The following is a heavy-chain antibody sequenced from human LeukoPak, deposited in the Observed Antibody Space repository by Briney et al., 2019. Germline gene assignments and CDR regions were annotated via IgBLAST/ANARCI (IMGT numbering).Heavy chain of an antibody. V-gene: IGHV4-39*07. CDR2: IYYSGST. Sequence: SETLSLTCTVSGGSISSSSYYWGWIRQPPGKGLEWIGSIYYSGSTYYNPSLKSRVTISVDTSKNQFSLKLSSVTAADTAVYYCASAYGSGSYYMDYYYGMDVWGQGTTVTVSS. CDR3: ASAYGSGSYYMDYYYGMDV. J-gene: IGHJ6*02. D-gene: IGHD3-10*01. CDR1: GGSISSSSYY.